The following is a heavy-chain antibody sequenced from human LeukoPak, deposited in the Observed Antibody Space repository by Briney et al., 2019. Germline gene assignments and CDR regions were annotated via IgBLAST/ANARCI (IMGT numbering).Heavy chain of an antibody. J-gene: IGHJ5*02. CDR2: IYASGST. CDR3: ARDLSVTTWFDP. CDR1: GGSIRGYY. Sequence: SETLSLTCAVSGGSIRGYYWSWIRQPAGKGLEWIGRIYASGSTTYNPSLKSRVTMSVDTSKNQLSLKLSSVTAADTAVYYCARDLSVTTWFDPWGQGTLVIVSS. D-gene: IGHD4-11*01. V-gene: IGHV4-4*07.